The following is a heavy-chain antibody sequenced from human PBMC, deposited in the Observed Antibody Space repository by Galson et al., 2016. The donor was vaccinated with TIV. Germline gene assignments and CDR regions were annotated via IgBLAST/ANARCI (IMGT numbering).Heavy chain of an antibody. CDR3: ATARLGIFNYFDS. V-gene: IGHV1-24*01. CDR1: GYTLSDLS. CDR2: FDPENDRA. J-gene: IGHJ4*02. D-gene: IGHD3-9*01. Sequence: QSGAEVKKPGASVKVSCKVSGYTLSDLSMHWVRQAPGKGLEWMGGFDPENDRAIYAQRFKGGVTMTDDTSTDTPSLELRRLRADDTAVYFCATARLGIFNYFDSWGQGTLVTVSS.